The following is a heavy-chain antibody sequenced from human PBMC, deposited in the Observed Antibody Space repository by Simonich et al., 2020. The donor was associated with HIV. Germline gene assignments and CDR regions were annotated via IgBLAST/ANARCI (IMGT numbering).Heavy chain of an antibody. V-gene: IGHV3-21*01. CDR2: ISSSSSYI. CDR3: ARDGRKGSSTSCSDY. CDR1: GFTFSSYN. J-gene: IGHJ4*02. D-gene: IGHD2-2*01. Sequence: EVQLVESGGGLVKPGGSLRLSCAASGFTFSSYNMNWVRQAPGKGLEWVSSISSSSSYIYYADSVKGRFTISRDNAKNSLYLKMNSLRAEDTAVYYCARDGRKGSSTSCSDYWGQGTLVTVSS.